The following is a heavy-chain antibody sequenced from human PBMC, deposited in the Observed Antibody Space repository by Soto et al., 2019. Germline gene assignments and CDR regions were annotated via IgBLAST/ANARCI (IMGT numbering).Heavy chain of an antibody. CDR1: GFTFSTYS. CDR2: ISSSSSTI. V-gene: IGHV3-48*01. D-gene: IGHD6-19*01. J-gene: IGHJ4*02. Sequence: EVQLVESGGGLVQPAGSLRLSCAASGFTFSTYSMNWVRQAPGRGLEWISYISSSSSTIYYADSVKGRFTISRDNAKSSLYLHMNSLTAEDTAGYYCARGGADTSGWLYWGQGALVTVSS. CDR3: ARGGADTSGWLY.